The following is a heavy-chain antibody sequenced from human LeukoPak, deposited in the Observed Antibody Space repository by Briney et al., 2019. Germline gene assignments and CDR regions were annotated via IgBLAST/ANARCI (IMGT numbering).Heavy chain of an antibody. Sequence: SETLSLTCAVSGYSLSSGYYWGWIRQPPGKGLECIGNINHTGSTYYNPSLRSRVTISVDTSKNQFSLTLSSVTAADTAVYYCARHYWAPGAFDIWGQGTMVTVSS. CDR3: ARHYWAPGAFDI. D-gene: IGHD2-8*02. CDR1: GYSLSSGYY. V-gene: IGHV4-38-2*01. J-gene: IGHJ3*02. CDR2: INHTGST.